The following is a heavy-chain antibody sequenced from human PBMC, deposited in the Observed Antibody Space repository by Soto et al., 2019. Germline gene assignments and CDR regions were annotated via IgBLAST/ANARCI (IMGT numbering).Heavy chain of an antibody. CDR1: GGSISSSSYY. Sequence: QLQLQESGPGLVKPSATLSLTCAVSGGSISSSSYYWGWIRKAPVKGMEWTGSIYYSGSAYYNPSQTRRMAISPDTSKNQCSLRMCYLTAADPAVYYCARHTPARSISTHWGRGPRVTVS. V-gene: IGHV4-39*01. CDR2: IYYSGSA. D-gene: IGHD2-15*01. J-gene: IGHJ4*02. CDR3: ARHTPARSISTH.